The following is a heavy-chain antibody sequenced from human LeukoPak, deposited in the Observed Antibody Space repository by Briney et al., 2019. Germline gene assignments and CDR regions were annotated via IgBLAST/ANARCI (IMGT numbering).Heavy chain of an antibody. V-gene: IGHV1-2*04. CDR2: INPNRGGT. CDR1: GYTFTGYY. CDR3: AVAYGSGSYYYSAFDI. D-gene: IGHD3-10*01. Sequence: ASVKVSCKASGYTFTGYYMHWVRQAPGQGLEWMGWINPNRGGTNYAQKFQGWVTMTRDTSISTAYMELSRLRSDDTAVYYCAVAYGSGSYYYSAFDIWGQGTMVTVSS. J-gene: IGHJ3*02.